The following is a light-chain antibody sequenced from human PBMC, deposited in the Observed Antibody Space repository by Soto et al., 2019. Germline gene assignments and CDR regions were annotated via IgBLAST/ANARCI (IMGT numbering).Light chain of an antibody. CDR2: DND. CDR3: GTWDSSLSAWV. CDR1: SSNIGNDY. V-gene: IGLV1-51*01. J-gene: IGLJ3*02. Sequence: QSVLTQPPSVSAAPGQKVTISCSGSSSNIGNDYVSWYQQFPGTAPKLLIYDNDKRPSGIPDRFSASKSGTSATLGITGLQTGDEADYYCGTWDSSLSAWVFGGGTKLTVL.